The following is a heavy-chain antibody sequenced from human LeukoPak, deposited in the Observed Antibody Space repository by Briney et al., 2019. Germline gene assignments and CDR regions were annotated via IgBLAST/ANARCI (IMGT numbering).Heavy chain of an antibody. J-gene: IGHJ4*02. Sequence: TLSLTCTVSGGSISSGGYYWSWIRQPPGKGLEWIGYIYHSGSTYYNPSLKSRVTISVDRSKNQFSLKLSSVTAAHTAVYYCARDRDDYYGSGSFDYWGQGTLVTVSS. D-gene: IGHD3-10*01. CDR1: GGSISSGGYY. CDR3: ARDRDDYYGSGSFDY. V-gene: IGHV4-30-2*01. CDR2: IYHSGST.